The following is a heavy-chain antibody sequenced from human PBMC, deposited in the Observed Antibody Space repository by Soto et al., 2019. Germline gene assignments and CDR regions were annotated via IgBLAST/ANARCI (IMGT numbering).Heavy chain of an antibody. CDR2: IDWDDDK. CDR1: GFSLSTSGMC. V-gene: IGHV2-70*01. J-gene: IGHJ6*02. CDR3: ARIRGAAAGRDRGFYYYYGMDV. D-gene: IGHD6-13*01. Sequence: ESGPTLVNPTQTLTLTCTFSGFSLSTSGMCVSWIRQPPGKALEWLALIDWDDDKYYSTSLKTRLTISKDTSKNQVVLTMTNMDPVDTATYYCARIRGAAAGRDRGFYYYYGMDVWGQGTTVTVSS.